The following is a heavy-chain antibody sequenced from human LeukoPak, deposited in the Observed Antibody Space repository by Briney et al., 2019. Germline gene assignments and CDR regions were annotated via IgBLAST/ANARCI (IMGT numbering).Heavy chain of an antibody. CDR1: GFTVSSNY. CDR3: ARGVSGYSYGSRFDY. CDR2: IYSAGTT. J-gene: IGHJ4*02. V-gene: IGHV3-53*01. Sequence: PGGSLRLSCAASGFTVSSNYMSWVRQAPGKGLEWVSVIYSAGTTHYADSVKGRFTTSRDNSKNTLYLQMNSLRAEDTAVYYCARGVSGYSYGSRFDYWGQGTLVTVSS. D-gene: IGHD5-18*01.